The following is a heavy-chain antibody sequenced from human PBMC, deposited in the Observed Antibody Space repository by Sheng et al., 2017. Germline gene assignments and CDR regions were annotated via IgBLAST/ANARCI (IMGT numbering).Heavy chain of an antibody. CDR1: GFTFSSYA. D-gene: IGHD2-21*01. CDR2: ISYDGSNK. J-gene: IGHJ6*02. Sequence: ESGGGVVQPGRSLRLSCAASGFTFSSYAMHWVRQAPGKGLEWVAVISYDGSNKYYADSVKGRFTISRDNSKNTLYLQMNSLRAEDTAVYYCARDQGCGGDCDLVDYYYGMDVWDQGP. CDR3: ARDQGCGGDCDLVDYYYGMDV. V-gene: IGHV3-30*01.